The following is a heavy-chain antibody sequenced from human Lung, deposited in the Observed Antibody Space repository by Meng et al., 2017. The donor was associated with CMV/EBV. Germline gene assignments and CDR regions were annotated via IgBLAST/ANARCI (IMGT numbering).Heavy chain of an antibody. CDR2: INPSDNTT. CDR3: ARDLGYSSSWYFQYYFDC. CDR1: GYTLTNYY. J-gene: IGHJ4*02. Sequence: ASVKVSXKASGYTLTNYYIHWVRQAPGQGLEWMGIINPSDNTTIYAQKFQGRVTMTRDTSTSTVYIELSSLRSDDTALYYCARDLGYSSSWYFQYYFDCWGQGTLVTVSS. D-gene: IGHD6-13*01. V-gene: IGHV1-46*01.